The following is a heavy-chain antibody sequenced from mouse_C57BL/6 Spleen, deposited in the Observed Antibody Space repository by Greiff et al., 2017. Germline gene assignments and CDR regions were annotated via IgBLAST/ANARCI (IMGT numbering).Heavy chain of an antibody. D-gene: IGHD1-1*01. CDR2: IYWDDDK. J-gene: IGHJ2*01. V-gene: IGHV8-12*01. CDR1: GFSLSTSGMG. Sequence: QVTLKVSGPGILQSSQTLSLTCSFSGFSLSTSGMGVSWIRQPSGKGLEWLAHIYWDDDKRYNPSLKSRLTISKDTSRNQVFLKITRVDTAVTSTYCCAQTITTRQLVFDYWGQGTTLTVSS. CDR3: AQTITTRQLVFDY.